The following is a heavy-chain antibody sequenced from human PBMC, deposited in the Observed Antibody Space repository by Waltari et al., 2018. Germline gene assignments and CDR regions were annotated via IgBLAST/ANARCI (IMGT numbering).Heavy chain of an antibody. CDR3: AKDRLSDARGTYSFGTDV. CDR2: IGYDGSQK. V-gene: IGHV3-30*18. CDR1: GFTFSSHG. Sequence: QVQLVESGGGVVQPGRSLRLSCAVSGFTFSSHGMHWVRQAPGKGLGWVAVIGYDGSQKYYADSVKGRFTISRDNSKSTMYLQMNSLRSDDTAVYFCAKDRLSDARGTYSFGTDVWGQGTTVTVS. D-gene: IGHD3-10*02. J-gene: IGHJ6*02.